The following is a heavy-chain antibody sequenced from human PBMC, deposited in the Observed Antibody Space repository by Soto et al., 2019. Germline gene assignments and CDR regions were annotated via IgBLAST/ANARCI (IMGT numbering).Heavy chain of an antibody. J-gene: IGHJ3*02. D-gene: IGHD3-3*01. Sequence: EVELLESGGGWVQTGGSLTVSCAASGFTFSSYAMSWVRQAPGKGLDWVSAISGSGGSTYYADSVKGRFTISRDNSKNTLYLQMNSLRAEDTAVYYCAKYGGYYHDAFDIWGQGTMVTVSS. CDR2: ISGSGGST. CDR1: GFTFSSYA. V-gene: IGHV3-23*01. CDR3: AKYGGYYHDAFDI.